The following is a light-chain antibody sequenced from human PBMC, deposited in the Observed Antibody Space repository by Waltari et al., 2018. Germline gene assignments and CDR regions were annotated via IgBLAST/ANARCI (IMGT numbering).Light chain of an antibody. Sequence: DVVLTQSPLSLPVTLGQPASISCRSSESLAPRDGNTDMNWFQQRPGQSPRRLIDKVSKPDPGVPDRFSGSGSGTDFTLTITRVEAEDVGIYYCMQGSHWPPWTFGQGTKVEIK. J-gene: IGKJ1*01. V-gene: IGKV2-30*02. CDR1: ESLAPRDGNTD. CDR2: KVS. CDR3: MQGSHWPPWT.